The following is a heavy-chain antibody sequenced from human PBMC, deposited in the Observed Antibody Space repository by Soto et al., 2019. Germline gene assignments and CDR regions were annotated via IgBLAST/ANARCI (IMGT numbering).Heavy chain of an antibody. J-gene: IGHJ3*02. V-gene: IGHV3-21*01. Sequence: GGSLRLSCAASGFTFSSYSMNWVRQAPGKGLEWVSSISSSSSYIYYADSVKGRFTISRDNAKNSLYLQMNSLRAEDTAVYYCARAGFWRYYYGSGDAFDIWGQGTMVTVSS. CDR1: GFTFSSYS. CDR3: ARAGFWRYYYGSGDAFDI. CDR2: ISSSSSYI. D-gene: IGHD3-10*01.